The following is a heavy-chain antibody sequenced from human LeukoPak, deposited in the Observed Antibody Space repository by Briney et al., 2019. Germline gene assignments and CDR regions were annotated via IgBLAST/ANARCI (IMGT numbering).Heavy chain of an antibody. V-gene: IGHV3-7*01. D-gene: IGHD6-13*01. J-gene: IGHJ4*02. CDR2: IRQDGGAK. Sequence: GGSLRLSCTASGFIFTDFWMSWVRQAPGEGLEWVANIRQDGGAKNYVDSVKGRFTISRDNAKKSLYPQMNSLRAEDTAVYYCAPPPIAATGNWGQGTLVTVSS. CDR3: APPPIAATGN. CDR1: GFIFTDFW.